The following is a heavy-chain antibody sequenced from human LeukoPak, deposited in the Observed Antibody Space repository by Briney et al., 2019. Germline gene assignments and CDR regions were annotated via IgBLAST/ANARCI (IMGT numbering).Heavy chain of an antibody. CDR1: NFTFSDYA. J-gene: IGHJ4*02. CDR2: ITGSGGST. Sequence: GGSLRLSCVASNFTFSDYAMIWVRQAPGKGLEWVSAITGSGGSTYYADSVKGRFTISRDNCKNTLYLEMNSLRADDTAVYYCAKGKDCWGQGTLVTVSS. CDR3: AKGKDC. V-gene: IGHV3-23*01.